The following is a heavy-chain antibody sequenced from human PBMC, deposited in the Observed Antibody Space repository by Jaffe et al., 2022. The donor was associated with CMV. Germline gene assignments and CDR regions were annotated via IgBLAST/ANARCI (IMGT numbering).Heavy chain of an antibody. J-gene: IGHJ4*02. CDR3: ASSLSVAGGRGHHDY. Sequence: EVQLVESGGGLVHPGGSLRLSCAASGFTFSNYWMHWVRQVTGKGLAWVARISSDGTTTNYPDSVKGRFTISRDNARNTVSLQMDSLRVDDTAIYYCASSLSVAGGRGHHDYWGQGSLVTVSS. CDR2: ISSDGTTT. V-gene: IGHV3-74*01. D-gene: IGHD6-19*01. CDR1: GFTFSNYW.